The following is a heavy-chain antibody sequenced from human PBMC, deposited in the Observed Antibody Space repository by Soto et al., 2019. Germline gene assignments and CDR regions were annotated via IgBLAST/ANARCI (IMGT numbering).Heavy chain of an antibody. CDR3: AAQDYGAEGYRFET. CDR1: SGSISSSSSY. D-gene: IGHD4-17*01. Sequence: QLQLQESGPGLVKHSETLSLTCTVSSGSISSSSSYWGWIRQPPGKGLEWIGSIYYSGNTYYNPTLESRVSISIDSSRTLFSLKSNAWTTTDTDVYYCAAQDYGAEGYRFETWGQGTRVTVSS. V-gene: IGHV4-39*01. J-gene: IGHJ5*02. CDR2: IYYSGNT.